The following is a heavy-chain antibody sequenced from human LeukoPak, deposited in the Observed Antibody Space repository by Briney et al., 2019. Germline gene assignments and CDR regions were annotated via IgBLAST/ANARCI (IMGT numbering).Heavy chain of an antibody. CDR3: ARVRYRLAETYIDY. Sequence: SVTVSCKASGGTFSSYAISWVRQAPGQGLEWMGGIIPIFGTANYAQKFQGRVTMTRDTSISTAYMELSRLRSDDTAVYYCARVRYRLAETYIDYWGQGTLVTVSS. CDR1: GGTFSSYA. V-gene: IGHV1-69*05. J-gene: IGHJ4*02. CDR2: IIPIFGTA. D-gene: IGHD3-16*01.